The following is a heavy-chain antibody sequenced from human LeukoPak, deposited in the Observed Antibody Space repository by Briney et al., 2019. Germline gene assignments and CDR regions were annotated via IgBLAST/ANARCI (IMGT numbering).Heavy chain of an antibody. D-gene: IGHD6-13*01. CDR1: GGSISSYY. CDR3: ARQGSSSGRAFDI. CDR2: IYYSGST. Sequence: SETLSLTCTVSGGSISSYYWSWIRQPPGKGLEWIGYIYYSGSTNYNPSLKSRVTISVDTSKNQFSLKLSSVTAADTAVYYCARQGSSSGRAFDIWGQGTMVTVSS. V-gene: IGHV4-59*08. J-gene: IGHJ3*02.